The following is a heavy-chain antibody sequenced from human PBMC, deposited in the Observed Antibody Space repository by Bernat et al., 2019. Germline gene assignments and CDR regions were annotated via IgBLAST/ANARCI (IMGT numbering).Heavy chain of an antibody. CDR3: ARGTSTSAPYMDV. V-gene: IGHV3-11*05. CDR2: ISSSSSYT. Sequence: QVQLVESGGGLVKPGGSLRLSCAASGFTFSDYYMSWIRQAQGKGVDWVSSISSSSSYTNYADSVKGRFTISRDNAKNSLYLQMNSLRAEDTAVYYCARGTSTSAPYMDVWGKGTTVTVSS. CDR1: GFTFSDYY. J-gene: IGHJ6*03.